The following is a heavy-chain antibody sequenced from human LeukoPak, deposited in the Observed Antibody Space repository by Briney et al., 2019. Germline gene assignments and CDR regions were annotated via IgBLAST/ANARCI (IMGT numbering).Heavy chain of an antibody. Sequence: SGGSLRLSCAASGFTFSSYWMSWVRQAPGKGLEWVANIKQDGSEKYYVDSVKGRFTISRDNAKNSLYLQMNSLRAEDTAVYYCAMGGITMVRGVDYWGQGTLVTVSS. CDR3: AMGGITMVRGVDY. D-gene: IGHD3-10*01. J-gene: IGHJ4*02. CDR2: IKQDGSEK. V-gene: IGHV3-7*01. CDR1: GFTFSSYW.